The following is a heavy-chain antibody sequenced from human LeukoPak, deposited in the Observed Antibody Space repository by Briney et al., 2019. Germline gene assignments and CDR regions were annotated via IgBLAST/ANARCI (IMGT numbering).Heavy chain of an antibody. J-gene: IGHJ6*03. D-gene: IGHD6-13*01. CDR1: GFTFSSYG. CDR3: ARVGVEQYLVLSYSMDV. Sequence: GGSLRLSCAASGFTFSSYGMHWVRQAPGKGLEWVTFIRYDGSNKYYADSVKGRFTISRDNSKNTLNLHMNSLRAEDTAVYYCARVGVEQYLVLSYSMDVWGKGTTVTVS. CDR2: IRYDGSNK. V-gene: IGHV3-30*02.